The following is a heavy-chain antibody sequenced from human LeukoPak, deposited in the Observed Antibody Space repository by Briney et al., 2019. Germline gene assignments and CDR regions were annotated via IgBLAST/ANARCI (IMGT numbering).Heavy chain of an antibody. CDR1: GFTFSSYS. D-gene: IGHD2-2*01. V-gene: IGHV3-21*01. CDR3: ARVPTTIGYCSSTSCREPAFYI. CDR2: ISSSSSYI. Sequence: GGSLRLSCAASGFTFSSYSMNWVRQAPGKGLERVSSISSSSSYIYYADSVKGRFTISRDNAKNSLYLQMNSLRAEDTAVYYCARVPTTIGYCSSTSCREPAFYIWGQGTMVTVSS. J-gene: IGHJ3*02.